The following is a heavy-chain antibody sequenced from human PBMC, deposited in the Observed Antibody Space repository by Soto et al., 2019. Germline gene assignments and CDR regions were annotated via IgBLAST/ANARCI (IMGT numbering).Heavy chain of an antibody. D-gene: IGHD1-26*01. CDR3: ARSGGSHLKLVYYYGMDV. CDR2: INPNSGGT. CDR1: GYTFTGYY. V-gene: IGHV1-2*04. Sequence: ASVKVSCKASGYTFTGYYMHWVRQAPGQGLEWMGWINPNSGGTNYAQKFQGWVTMTRDTSISTAYMELSRLRSDDTAVYYCARSGGSHLKLVYYYGMDVWGQGTTVTVSS. J-gene: IGHJ6*02.